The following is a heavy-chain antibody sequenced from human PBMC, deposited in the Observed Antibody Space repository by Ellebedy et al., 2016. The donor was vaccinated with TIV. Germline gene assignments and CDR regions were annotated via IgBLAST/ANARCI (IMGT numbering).Heavy chain of an antibody. J-gene: IGHJ4*02. CDR1: GFTFRNHP. V-gene: IGHV3-23*01. CDR2: IGRSGAET. CDR3: AKDGLGVTTDY. Sequence: GESLKISCAASGFTFRNHPMNWVRQAPGKGPEWIAFIGRSGAETYYADSVKGRFTISRDNSKRTLSLQMNSLRAEDTAIYYCAKDGLGVTTDYWGQGTLVTVSS. D-gene: IGHD2-21*02.